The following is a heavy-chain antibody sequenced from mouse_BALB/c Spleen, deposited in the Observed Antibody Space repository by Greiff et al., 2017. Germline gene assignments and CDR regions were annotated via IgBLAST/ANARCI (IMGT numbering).Heavy chain of an antibody. J-gene: IGHJ2*01. V-gene: IGHV5-17*02. CDR2: ISSGSSTI. CDR1: GFTFSSFG. D-gene: IGHD2-3*01. Sequence: EVMLVESGGGLVQPGGSRKLSCAASGFTFSSFGMHWVRQAPEKGLEWVAYISSGSSTIYYADTVKGRFTISRDNPKNTLFLQMTSLRSEDTAMYYCARCGYYYYFDYWGQGTTLTVSS. CDR3: ARCGYYYYFDY.